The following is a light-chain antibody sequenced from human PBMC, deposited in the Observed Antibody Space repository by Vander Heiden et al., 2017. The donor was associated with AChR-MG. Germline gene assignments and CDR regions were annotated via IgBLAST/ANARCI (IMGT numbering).Light chain of an antibody. CDR2: DAS. Sequence: DIQMTQSPSSLSASVGDRVTITCQASQDISNYLNWYQQKPGKAPKLLIYDASNLETGVPSRFSGSRSGTDFTFTISSLQPEDIATYYCHQDDNLPRTFGGGTNVEIK. CDR1: QDISNY. V-gene: IGKV1-33*01. J-gene: IGKJ4*01. CDR3: HQDDNLPRT.